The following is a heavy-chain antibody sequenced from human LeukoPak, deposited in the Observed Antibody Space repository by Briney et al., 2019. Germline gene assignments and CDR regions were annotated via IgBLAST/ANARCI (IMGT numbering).Heavy chain of an antibody. CDR3: ARGPFGYDFWSGPPPRYYFDY. V-gene: IGHV4-34*01. J-gene: IGHJ4*02. D-gene: IGHD3-3*01. Sequence: SETLSLTCAVYGGSFSGYYWSWIRQPPGKGLEWIGEINHSGSTNYTPSLKSRVTISVDTSKNQFSLKLSSVTAADTAVYYCARGPFGYDFWSGPPPRYYFDYWGQGTLVTVSS. CDR2: INHSGST. CDR1: GGSFSGYY.